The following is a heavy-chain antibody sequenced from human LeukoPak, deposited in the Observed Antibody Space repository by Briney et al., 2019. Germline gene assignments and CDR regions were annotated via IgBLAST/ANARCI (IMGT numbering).Heavy chain of an antibody. D-gene: IGHD2-15*01. CDR1: GFTFSSYG. V-gene: IGHV3-30*02. Sequence: GGPLRLSCAASGFTFSSYGMHWVRQAPGKGLEWVAFIRYDGSKKYYADPVKGRFTISRDNSKNTLYLQMNSLRAEDTAMYFCVGGYGGDFWGQGTMVTVSS. CDR3: VGGYGGDF. CDR2: IRYDGSKK. J-gene: IGHJ3*01.